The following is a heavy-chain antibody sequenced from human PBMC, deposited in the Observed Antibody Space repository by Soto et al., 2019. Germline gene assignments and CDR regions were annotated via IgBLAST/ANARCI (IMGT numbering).Heavy chain of an antibody. Sequence: GGSLRLSCAASGFTFSSYGMHWVRQAPGKGLEWVAVIWYDGSNKYYADSVKGRFTISRDNSKNTLYLQMNSLRAEDTAVYYYARDPPTEYSSSNPGYWGQGTLVTVSS. CDR2: IWYDGSNK. V-gene: IGHV3-33*01. D-gene: IGHD6-6*01. CDR1: GFTFSSYG. J-gene: IGHJ4*02. CDR3: ARDPPTEYSSSNPGY.